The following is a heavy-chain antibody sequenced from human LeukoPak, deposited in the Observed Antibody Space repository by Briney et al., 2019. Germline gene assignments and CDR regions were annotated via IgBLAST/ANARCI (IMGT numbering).Heavy chain of an antibody. V-gene: IGHV1-46*01. D-gene: IGHD5-12*01. Sequence: ASVKVSCKASGYTFTSYYMHWVRHAPGQGLEWMGIINPSGGSTYYAQKFQGRVTMTRDTSTSTVYMELSSLRSEDTAVYYCAREGNVDIVATIDFDYWGQGTLVAVSS. CDR2: INPSGGST. CDR3: AREGNVDIVATIDFDY. CDR1: GYTFTSYY. J-gene: IGHJ4*02.